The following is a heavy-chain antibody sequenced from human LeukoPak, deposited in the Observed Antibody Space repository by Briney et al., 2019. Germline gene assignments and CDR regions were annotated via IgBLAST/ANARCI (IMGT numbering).Heavy chain of an antibody. CDR2: MNPISGNT. J-gene: IGHJ3*02. D-gene: IGHD3-22*01. CDR3: ARGEYYYDSSGSDAFDI. Sequence: GASVKVSCKASGYTFTSYDINWVRQATGQGLEWMGWMNPISGNTGYAQKFQGWVTMTRDTSISTAYMELSRLRSDDTAVYYCARGEYYYDSSGSDAFDIWGQGTMVTVSS. V-gene: IGHV1-8*01. CDR1: GYTFTSYD.